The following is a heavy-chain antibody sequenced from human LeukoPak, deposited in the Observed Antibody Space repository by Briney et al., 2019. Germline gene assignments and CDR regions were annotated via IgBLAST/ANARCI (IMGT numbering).Heavy chain of an antibody. V-gene: IGHV4-61*01. Sequence: SETLSLTCTVSGGSISSSSYYWSWIRQPPGKGLEWIGYIYYSGSTNYNPSLKSRVTISVDTSKNQFSLKLSSVTAADTAVYYCARARGYSYGYAPAPLDYWGQGTLVTVSS. CDR2: IYYSGST. CDR3: ARARGYSYGYAPAPLDY. J-gene: IGHJ4*02. CDR1: GGSISSSSYY. D-gene: IGHD5-18*01.